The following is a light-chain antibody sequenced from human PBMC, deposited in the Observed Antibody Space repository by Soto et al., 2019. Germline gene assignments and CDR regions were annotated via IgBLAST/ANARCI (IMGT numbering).Light chain of an antibody. CDR3: QQYHRSSIT. CDR1: QSVSNNY. V-gene: IGKV3-20*01. J-gene: IGKJ5*01. CDR2: GAS. Sequence: EIVLTQSPGTLSLSQGERATLSCRASQSVSNNYLAWYQQKPGQAPRLLIYGASNRATGIPDRFSGTGSGTEFTLTISSLQPDDFATYYCQQYHRSSITFGQGTRLEIK.